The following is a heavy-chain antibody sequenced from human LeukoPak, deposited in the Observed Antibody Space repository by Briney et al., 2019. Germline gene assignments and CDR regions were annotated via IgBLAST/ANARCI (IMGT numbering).Heavy chain of an antibody. D-gene: IGHD6-13*01. J-gene: IGHJ3*02. V-gene: IGHV3-23*01. CDR1: GFTFSNYA. CDR2: ISGNGGTI. Sequence: GGSLRLSCAASGFTFSNYAMSWVRQAPGKGLEWVSTISGNGGTITYADSVKGRFTISRDNSKNTLYLQMNSLRAGDTAVYYCAKSGRAAGGLGDDFDTWGQGTMVTVSS. CDR3: AKSGRAAGGLGDDFDT.